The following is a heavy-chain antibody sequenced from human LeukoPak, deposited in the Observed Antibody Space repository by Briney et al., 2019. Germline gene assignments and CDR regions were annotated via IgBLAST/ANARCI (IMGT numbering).Heavy chain of an antibody. J-gene: IGHJ6*03. Sequence: SETLSLTCAVYGGSFSGYYWSWIRQPPGKGLEWIGEINHSGSTNYNPSLKSRVTVSVDTSKNQFSLKLSSVTAADTAVYYCARGGGKGCSSTSCYTRYYYYYMDVWGKGTTVTVSS. V-gene: IGHV4-34*01. CDR2: INHSGST. CDR1: GGSFSGYY. CDR3: ARGGGKGCSSTSCYTRYYYYYMDV. D-gene: IGHD2-2*02.